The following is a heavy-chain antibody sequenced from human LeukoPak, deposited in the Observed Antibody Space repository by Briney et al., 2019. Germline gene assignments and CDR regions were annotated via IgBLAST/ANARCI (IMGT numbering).Heavy chain of an antibody. V-gene: IGHV4-31*03. J-gene: IGHJ3*02. CDR3: ARDNRAHDSVNDAFDI. D-gene: IGHD1-14*01. Sequence: PSETLSLTCTVSGGSISSGGYYWSWIRQHPGKGLEWIEYIYYSGSTYYNPSLKSRVTISVDTSKNQFSLKLSSVTAADTAVYYCARDNRAHDSVNDAFDIWGQGTMVTVSS. CDR1: GGSISSGGYY. CDR2: IYYSGST.